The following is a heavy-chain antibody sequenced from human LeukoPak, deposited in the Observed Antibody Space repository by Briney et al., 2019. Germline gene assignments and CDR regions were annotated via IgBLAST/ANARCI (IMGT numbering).Heavy chain of an antibody. CDR1: GGSISSYY. D-gene: IGHD2-8*01. J-gene: IGHJ5*02. V-gene: IGHV4-59*08. CDR2: IYYSGST. CDR3: ARHSALPGVLFDP. Sequence: SETLSLTCTVSGGSISSYYWSWIRQPPGKGLEWIGYIYYSGSTNYNPSLKSRVTISVDTSKNQFSLKLSSVTAADTAVYYCARHSALPGVLFDPWGQGTLVTVSS.